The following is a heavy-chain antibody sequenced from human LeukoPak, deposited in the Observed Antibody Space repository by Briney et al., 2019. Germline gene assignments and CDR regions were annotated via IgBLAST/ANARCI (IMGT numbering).Heavy chain of an antibody. CDR1: GGSISSYY. Sequence: ASETLSLTCTVSGGSISSYYWSWIRQPAGKGLEWIGRIYTSGSTNYNPSLKSRVTMSVDTSKNQFSLKLSSVTAADTAEYYCARDREYYYDSSGYPFDYWGQGTLVTVSS. D-gene: IGHD3-22*01. CDR2: IYTSGST. J-gene: IGHJ4*02. V-gene: IGHV4-4*07. CDR3: ARDREYYYDSSGYPFDY.